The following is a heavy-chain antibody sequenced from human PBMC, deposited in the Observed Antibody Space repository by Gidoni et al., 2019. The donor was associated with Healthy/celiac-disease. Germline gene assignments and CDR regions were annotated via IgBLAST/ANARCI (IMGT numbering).Heavy chain of an antibody. Sequence: QVQLVQSGAEVKKPGSSVKVACKAAGGTSSSYAISWVRQAPGQGLEWMGGIIAIFGTANYAQKFQGRVTITADESTSTAYMELSSLRSEDTAVYYCARGDYGDYTPRFDYWGQGTLVTVSS. V-gene: IGHV1-69*01. CDR1: GGTSSSYA. CDR2: IIAIFGTA. J-gene: IGHJ4*02. D-gene: IGHD4-17*01. CDR3: ARGDYGDYTPRFDY.